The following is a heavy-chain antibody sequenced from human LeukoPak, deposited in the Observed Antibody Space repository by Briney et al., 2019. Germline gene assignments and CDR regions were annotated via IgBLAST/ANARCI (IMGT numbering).Heavy chain of an antibody. CDR2: ISFDGSNK. J-gene: IGHJ4*02. D-gene: IGHD1-14*01. Sequence: GGSLRLSCAASGSTFSNYGMHWVRQAPGKGLEWVAVISFDGSNKYYADSVKGRFTISRDNSKNTLYLQMNSLRAEDTALYYCAKGRISPDSWGQGTLVTVSS. CDR1: GSTFSNYG. V-gene: IGHV3-30*18. CDR3: AKGRISPDS.